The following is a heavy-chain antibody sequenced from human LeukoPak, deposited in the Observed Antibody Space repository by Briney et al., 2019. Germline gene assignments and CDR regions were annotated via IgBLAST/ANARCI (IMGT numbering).Heavy chain of an antibody. Sequence: PGGSLRLSCAASGFTFNNAWMNWVRQAPGKGLEWVGRIKSKNVGGTTDHAAPVKGRFTISRDDSKNTVYLQMNSLKIEDTAVYYCTSHAAFDPWGQGTLVTVSS. J-gene: IGHJ5*02. CDR3: TSHAAFDP. CDR1: GFTFNNAW. CDR2: IKSKNVGGTT. V-gene: IGHV3-15*01.